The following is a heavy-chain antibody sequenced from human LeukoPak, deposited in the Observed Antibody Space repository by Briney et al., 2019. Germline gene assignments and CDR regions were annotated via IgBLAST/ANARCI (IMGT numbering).Heavy chain of an antibody. J-gene: IGHJ6*02. D-gene: IGHD3-10*01. CDR2: IIPIFGTA. CDR3: ARDYYGSGSLGSMDV. Sequence: SVKVSCKASGGTFSSYAISWVRQAPGQGLEWMGGIIPIFGTANYAQKFQGRVTITADESTSTAYMELSSLRSEDTAVYYCARDYYGSGSLGSMDVWGQGTTVTVSS. V-gene: IGHV1-69*13. CDR1: GGTFSSYA.